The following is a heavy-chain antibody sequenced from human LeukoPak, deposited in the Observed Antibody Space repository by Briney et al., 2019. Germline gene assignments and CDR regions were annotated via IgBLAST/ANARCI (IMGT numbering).Heavy chain of an antibody. Sequence: GGSLRLSCAASGFTFSTYWMSWVRQAPGKGLEWVANIRQDGSEKHYVDSVKGRFSISRDNAKNSGYLQMSSLRADDTAYYYCARGSGYKWFDSWGQGTLVTVSS. CDR1: GFTFSTYW. V-gene: IGHV3-7*01. CDR2: IRQDGSEK. D-gene: IGHD3-10*01. CDR3: ARGSGYKWFDS. J-gene: IGHJ5*01.